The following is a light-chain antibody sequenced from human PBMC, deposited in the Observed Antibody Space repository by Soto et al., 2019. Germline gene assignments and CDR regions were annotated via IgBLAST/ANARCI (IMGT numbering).Light chain of an antibody. Sequence: EIVLTQSPGTLSLSPGEGVTLSCRASQRISSSYLAWYQQKPGQAPRLLIYGASTRATGITDRFSGSGSGTDFSLTISGLEPEDFAVYYCQQCGSSLWTFGQGTKVEIK. CDR1: QRISSSY. CDR2: GAS. CDR3: QQCGSSLWT. V-gene: IGKV3-20*01. J-gene: IGKJ1*01.